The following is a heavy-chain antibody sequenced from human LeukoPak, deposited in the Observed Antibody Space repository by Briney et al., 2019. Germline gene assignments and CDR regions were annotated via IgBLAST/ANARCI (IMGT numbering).Heavy chain of an antibody. V-gene: IGHV3-7*01. CDR3: ATKDGYNFDY. D-gene: IGHD5-24*01. J-gene: IGHJ4*02. CDR1: GFTFNHHW. CDR2: IKQDGSEK. Sequence: GGSLRLSCAASGFTFNHHWMSWVRQAPGKGLEWVANIKQDGSEKYYVDSVKGRFTISRDNAKNSLFLQMNSLRAEDTAVYYCATKDGYNFDYWGQGTLVTVSS.